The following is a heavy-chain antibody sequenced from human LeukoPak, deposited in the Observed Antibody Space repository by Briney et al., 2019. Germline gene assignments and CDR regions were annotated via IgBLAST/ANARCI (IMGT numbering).Heavy chain of an antibody. CDR1: GFTFSSYW. D-gene: IGHD5-18*01. J-gene: IGHJ4*02. V-gene: IGHV3-7*01. Sequence: PGGSLRLSRAASGFTFSSYWMSWVRQAPGKGLEWVANIKKDGSEKYYVDSVKGRFTISRDNAKKSLYLQMNSLRAEDTAVYYCARHLSGVTGYTYGRGIDYWGQGTLVTVSS. CDR3: ARHLSGVTGYTYGRGIDY. CDR2: IKKDGSEK.